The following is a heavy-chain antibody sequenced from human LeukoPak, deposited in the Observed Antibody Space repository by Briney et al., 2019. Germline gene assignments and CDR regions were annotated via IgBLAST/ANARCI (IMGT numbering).Heavy chain of an antibody. CDR1: GGSISSSSYY. D-gene: IGHD2-2*01. CDR2: IYYSGST. CDR3: ARLVGDIVVVPAAIGPYYFDY. J-gene: IGHJ4*02. Sequence: SETLSLTCTVSGGSISSSSYYWGWIRQPPGKGLEWIGSIYYSGSTYYNPSLKSRVTISVDTSKNQFSLELSSVTAADTAVYYCARLVGDIVVVPAAIGPYYFDYWGQGTLVTVSS. V-gene: IGHV4-39*01.